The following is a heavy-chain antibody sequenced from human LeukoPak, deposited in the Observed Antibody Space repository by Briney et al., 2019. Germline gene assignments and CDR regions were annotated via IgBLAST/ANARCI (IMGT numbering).Heavy chain of an antibody. CDR2: IWYDGSNK. CDR1: GFTFSSYG. Sequence: HSGGSLRLSCAASGFTFSSYGMHWVRQAPGKGLEWVAVIWYDGSNKYYADSVKGRFTISRDNSKNTLYLQMNSLRAEDTAVYYCAKRISTVTTQIFDYWGQGTLVTVSS. CDR3: AKRISTVTTQIFDY. V-gene: IGHV3-33*06. D-gene: IGHD4-17*01. J-gene: IGHJ4*02.